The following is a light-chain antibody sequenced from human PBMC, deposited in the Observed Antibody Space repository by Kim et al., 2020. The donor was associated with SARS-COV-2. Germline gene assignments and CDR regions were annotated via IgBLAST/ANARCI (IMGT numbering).Light chain of an antibody. V-gene: IGLV3-19*01. CDR1: SLRSYY. J-gene: IGLJ2*01. Sequence: SSELTQDRAVSVALGQTARITCQGDSLRSYYASWYQQKPGQAPVLVIYGKNNRPSGIPDRFSGSSSGNTASLTITGAQAEDEADYYCNSRDSSGNHVVFG. CDR2: GKN. CDR3: NSRDSSGNHVV.